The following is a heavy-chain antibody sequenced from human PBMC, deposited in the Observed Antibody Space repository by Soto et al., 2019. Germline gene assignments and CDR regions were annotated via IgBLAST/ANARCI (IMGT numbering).Heavy chain of an antibody. J-gene: IGHJ4*02. Sequence: PGESLKISCKGSGYRFTGYWIAWVRQMPGKGLEWMGVIHPGDSDTRYSPSFQGQVTISADNSINTAYLQWSSLKASDTAMYYCARQITMDFWGQGTPVTVSS. CDR1: GYRFTGYW. CDR3: ARQITMDF. D-gene: IGHD3-10*01. CDR2: IHPGDSDT. V-gene: IGHV5-51*01.